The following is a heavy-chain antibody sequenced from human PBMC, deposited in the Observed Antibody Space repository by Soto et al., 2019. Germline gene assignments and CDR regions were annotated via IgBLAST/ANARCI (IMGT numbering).Heavy chain of an antibody. J-gene: IGHJ5*02. V-gene: IGHV4-59*01. Sequence: SETLSLTCTVSGGSISSYYWNWIRQPPGKGLEWIGSIYYSGSTNYNPSFKSRVTILVDTSKNQFSLKLSSVTAADTAVYYCAGYGGHSGNWFDPWGQEILVTVSS. CDR3: AGYGGHSGNWFDP. CDR1: GGSISSYY. CDR2: IYYSGST. D-gene: IGHD2-21*02.